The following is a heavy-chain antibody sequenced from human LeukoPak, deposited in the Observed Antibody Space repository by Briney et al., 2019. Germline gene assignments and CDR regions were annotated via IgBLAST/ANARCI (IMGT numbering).Heavy chain of an antibody. V-gene: IGHV1-69*04. D-gene: IGHD6-19*01. CDR1: GGTFSSYA. J-gene: IGHJ5*02. CDR2: IIPISGIA. Sequence: ASVKVSCKASGGTFSSYAISWVRQAPGQGLEWMGRIIPISGIANHAQKFQGRVTITADKSTSTAYMELSSLRSEDTAVYYCARDICPILTYSSGFNWFDPWGQGTLVTVSS. CDR3: ARDICPILTYSSGFNWFDP.